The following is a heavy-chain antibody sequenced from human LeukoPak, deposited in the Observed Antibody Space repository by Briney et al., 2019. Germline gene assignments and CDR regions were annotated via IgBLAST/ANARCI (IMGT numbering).Heavy chain of an antibody. CDR1: GYTFTSYF. J-gene: IGHJ5*02. V-gene: IGHV1-46*01. Sequence: ASVKVPCKASGYTFTSYFMHWVRQAPGQGLEWMGIINPSGGSTSYAKKFQGRVTMTRDTSTSTVYMELSSLRSEGTAVYYCARVMGYGDYDGGGQRGYSNWFDPWGQGTLVTVSS. CDR3: ARVMGYGDYDGGGQRGYSNWFDP. D-gene: IGHD4-17*01. CDR2: INPSGGST.